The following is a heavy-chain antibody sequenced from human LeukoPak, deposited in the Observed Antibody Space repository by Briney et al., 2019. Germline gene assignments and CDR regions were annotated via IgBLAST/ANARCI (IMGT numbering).Heavy chain of an antibody. V-gene: IGHV3-23*01. J-gene: IGHJ4*02. CDR3: AKERDIVVVVAATLDY. Sequence: PGGSLRLSCAASGFTFSSYAMSWVRQAPGKGLEWVSAISGSGGSTYYADSVKGRFTISRDNSKNTLYLRMNSLRAEDTAVYYCAKERDIVVVVAATLDYWGQGTLVTVSS. CDR2: ISGSGGST. D-gene: IGHD2-15*01. CDR1: GFTFSSYA.